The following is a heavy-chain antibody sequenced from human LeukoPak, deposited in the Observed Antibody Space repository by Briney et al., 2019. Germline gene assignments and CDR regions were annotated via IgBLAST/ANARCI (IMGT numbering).Heavy chain of an antibody. D-gene: IGHD1-26*01. Sequence: VASVKVSCKASGGTFSSYAISWVRQAPGQGLEWMGGIIPIFGTANYAQKFQGRVTITADESTSTAYMELSSLRSEDTAVYYCARAVLPSGSSGDYCYYYMDVWGKGTTVTVSS. CDR3: ARAVLPSGSSGDYCYYYMDV. CDR1: GGTFSSYA. V-gene: IGHV1-69*13. J-gene: IGHJ6*03. CDR2: IIPIFGTA.